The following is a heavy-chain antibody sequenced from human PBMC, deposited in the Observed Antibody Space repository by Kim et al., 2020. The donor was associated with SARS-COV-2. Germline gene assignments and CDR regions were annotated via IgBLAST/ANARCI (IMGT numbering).Heavy chain of an antibody. Sequence: SETLSLTCAVYGGSFSGYYWSWIRQPPGKGLEWIGEINHSGSTNYNPSLKSRVTISVDTSKNQFSLKLSSVTAADTAVYYCARSLHNMVRGVYDYWGQGT. CDR1: GGSFSGYY. CDR3: ARSLHNMVRGVYDY. V-gene: IGHV4-34*01. D-gene: IGHD3-10*01. J-gene: IGHJ4*02. CDR2: INHSGST.